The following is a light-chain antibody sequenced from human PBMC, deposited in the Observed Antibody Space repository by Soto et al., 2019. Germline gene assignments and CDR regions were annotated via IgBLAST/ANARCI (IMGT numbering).Light chain of an antibody. CDR2: AAS. J-gene: IGKJ2*01. Sequence: DIQMTQSPSSLSASVGDRVTITCRASQSISSYLNWYQQKPGKAPKLLIYAASRLPSGVPSRFIGSGSGTEFTLPISSLQPEHLATYYCQHSYSTLYTFGQGTKLEI. CDR3: QHSYSTLYT. V-gene: IGKV1-39*01. CDR1: QSISSY.